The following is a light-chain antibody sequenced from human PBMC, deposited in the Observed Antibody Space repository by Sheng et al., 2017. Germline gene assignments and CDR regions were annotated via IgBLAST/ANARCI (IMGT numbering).Light chain of an antibody. CDR1: NIETKS. Sequence: SYELTQPPSVSVAPGQTATIPCGGYNIETKSVHWYQQKPGQAPVLVVYDESALPSGFPARFSDSSSGNTATLIISRVEAGDEADYFCQVWDSATDHDVFGPGTTVTVL. J-gene: IGLJ1*01. CDR3: QVWDSATDHDV. V-gene: IGLV3-21*02. CDR2: DES.